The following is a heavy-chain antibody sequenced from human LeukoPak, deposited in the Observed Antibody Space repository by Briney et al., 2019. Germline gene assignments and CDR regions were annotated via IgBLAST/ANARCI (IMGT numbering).Heavy chain of an antibody. CDR1: GGSFSGYY. V-gene: IGHV4-34*01. CDR2: INHSGST. J-gene: IGHJ4*02. CDR3: ASHNYYDRKFDY. D-gene: IGHD3-22*01. Sequence: SEILSLTCAVYGGSFSGYYWSWIRQPPGKRLDWIGEINHSGSTNYNPSLKSRVTISVDTSKNQFSLKLSSVTAADTAVYYCASHNYYDRKFDYWGQGTLVTVSS.